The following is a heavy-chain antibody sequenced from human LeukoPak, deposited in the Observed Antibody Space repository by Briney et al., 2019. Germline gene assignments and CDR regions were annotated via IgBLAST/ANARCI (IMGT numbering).Heavy chain of an antibody. J-gene: IGHJ4*02. CDR1: GFTVSSNY. V-gene: IGHV3-53*01. CDR2: IYSGGST. CDR3: ARRTRTMKTFDY. D-gene: IGHD3-22*01. Sequence: GGSLRLSCAASGFTVSSNYMSWVRQAPGKGLEWVSIIYSGGSTFYADSVKGRFTISRDNAKNSLYLQMNSLRAEDTAVYYCARRTRTMKTFDYWGQGTLVTVSS.